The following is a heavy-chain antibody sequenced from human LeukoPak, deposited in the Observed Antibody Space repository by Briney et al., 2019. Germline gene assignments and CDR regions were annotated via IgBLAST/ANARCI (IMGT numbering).Heavy chain of an antibody. CDR2: ISYDGSNK. CDR3: ARDGSYYARGLVFSRPRKDNWFDP. J-gene: IGHJ5*02. D-gene: IGHD3-22*01. V-gene: IGHV3-30*04. CDR1: GFTFSSYA. Sequence: PGRSLRLSCAASGFTFSSYAMHWVRQAPGKGLEWVAVISYDGSNKYYADSVKGRFTISRDNSKNTLYLQMNSLRAEDTAVYYCARDGSYYARGLVFSRPRKDNWFDPWGQGTLVTVSS.